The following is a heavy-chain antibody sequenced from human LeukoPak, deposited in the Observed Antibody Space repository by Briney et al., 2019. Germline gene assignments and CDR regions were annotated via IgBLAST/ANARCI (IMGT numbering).Heavy chain of an antibody. Sequence: GGSLRLSCEASGFTFSSYSMNWVRQAPGKGLEWVSSISTSSTYIYYADSVKGRFTISRDSAKNSLYLQMNSLRAEDTAVYYCAREAERGDSSSSYGYYFDYWGQGALVTVSS. D-gene: IGHD3-22*01. CDR2: ISTSSTYI. CDR1: GFTFSSYS. J-gene: IGHJ4*02. V-gene: IGHV3-21*01. CDR3: AREAERGDSSSSYGYYFDY.